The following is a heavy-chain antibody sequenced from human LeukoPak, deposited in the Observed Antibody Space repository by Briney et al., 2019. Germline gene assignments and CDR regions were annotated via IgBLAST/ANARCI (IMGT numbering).Heavy chain of an antibody. V-gene: IGHV4-59*12. CDR1: GGSISSYY. D-gene: IGHD3-3*01. Sequence: SETLSLTCTVSGGSISSYYWSWIRQPPGKGLEWIGYIYYSGSTNYNPSLKSRVTISVDTSKNQFSLKLSSVTAADTAVYYCARGDDYDFWSGRYYYFDYWGQGTLVTVSS. CDR2: IYYSGST. CDR3: ARGDDYDFWSGRYYYFDY. J-gene: IGHJ4*02.